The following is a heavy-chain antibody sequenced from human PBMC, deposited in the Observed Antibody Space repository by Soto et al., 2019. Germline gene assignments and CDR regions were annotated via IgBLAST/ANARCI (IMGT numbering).Heavy chain of an antibody. CDR2: IYYSGST. Sequence: QVQLQESGPGLVKPSQTLSLTCTVSGGSISSGDYYWSWIRQPPGKGLEWIGYIYYSGSTYYNPSLKSRVTITVDTSKNQFSLMLSSVTAADTAVYYCARDLRERGDAFDIWGQGTMVTVFS. V-gene: IGHV4-30-4*01. CDR1: GGSISSGDYY. D-gene: IGHD1-26*01. CDR3: ARDLRERGDAFDI. J-gene: IGHJ3*02.